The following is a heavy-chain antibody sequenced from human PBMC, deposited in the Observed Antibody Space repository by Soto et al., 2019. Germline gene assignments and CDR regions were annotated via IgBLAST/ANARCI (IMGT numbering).Heavy chain of an antibody. J-gene: IGHJ6*02. Sequence: GGSLRLSCAASGFTFSSYAMHWVRQAPGKGLEWVAVISYDGSNKYYADSVKGRFTISRDNSKNTLYLQMNSLRAEDTAVYYCAREGITIFGVVNYYYYGMDVWGQGTTVTVSS. D-gene: IGHD3-3*01. CDR1: GFTFSSYA. CDR3: AREGITIFGVVNYYYYGMDV. V-gene: IGHV3-30-3*01. CDR2: ISYDGSNK.